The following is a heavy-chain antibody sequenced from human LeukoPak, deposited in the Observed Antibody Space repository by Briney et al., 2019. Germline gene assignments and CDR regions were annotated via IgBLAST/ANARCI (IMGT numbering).Heavy chain of an antibody. CDR2: ISSSSSYI. J-gene: IGHJ3*02. CDR1: GFTFSSYS. Sequence: GGSLRLSCAASGFTFSSYSMNWVRQAPGKGLEWVSSISSSSSYIYYADSVKGRFTISRDNAKNSLYLQMNSLRAEDTAVYYCARVIRLLGNAFDIWGQGTMVTVSS. D-gene: IGHD3-10*01. CDR3: ARVIRLLGNAFDI. V-gene: IGHV3-21*04.